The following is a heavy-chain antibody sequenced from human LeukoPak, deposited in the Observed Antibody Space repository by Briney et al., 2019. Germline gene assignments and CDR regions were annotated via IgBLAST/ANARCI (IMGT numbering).Heavy chain of an antibody. CDR2: IYYSGST. D-gene: IGHD3-9*01. J-gene: IGHJ4*02. Sequence: PSQTLSLTCTVSGGSISSGGYYWSWIRQHPGKGLEWIGYIYYSGSTYYNPSLKSRVTISVDTSKNQFSLKLSSVTAADTAVYYCARDPQDYHKDGWLFYFDYWGQGTLVTVSS. CDR1: GGSISSGGYY. V-gene: IGHV4-31*03. CDR3: ARDPQDYHKDGWLFYFDY.